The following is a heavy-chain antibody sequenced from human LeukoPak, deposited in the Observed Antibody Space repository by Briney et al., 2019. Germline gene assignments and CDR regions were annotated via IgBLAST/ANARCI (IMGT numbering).Heavy chain of an antibody. D-gene: IGHD2-15*01. Sequence: GGSLRLSCAASGFIFGHYAIHWVRLTPGKGLEWVSGVNSDNDDTAYAVSVKGRFTISRDNANNTLYLQMDSLRTEDAALYYCVRDVVFEMGYSDGFDLWGQATMFFVSS. CDR1: GFIFGHYA. CDR2: VNSDNDDT. V-gene: IGHV3-9*01. J-gene: IGHJ3*01. CDR3: VRDVVFEMGYSDGFDL.